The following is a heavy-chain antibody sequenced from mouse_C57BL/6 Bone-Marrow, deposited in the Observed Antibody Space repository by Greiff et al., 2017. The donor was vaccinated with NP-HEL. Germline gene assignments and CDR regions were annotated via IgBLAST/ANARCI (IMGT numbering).Heavy chain of an antibody. D-gene: IGHD2-5*01. CDR1: GFNIKDDY. CDR2: IDPENGDT. CDR3: TLVYYSNPYYYAMDY. Sequence: EVKLEESGAELVRPGASVKLSCTASGFNIKDDYMHWVKQRPEQGLEWIGWIDPENGDTEYASKFQGKATITADTSSNTAYLQLSSLTSEDTAVYYCTLVYYSNPYYYAMDYWGQGTSVTVSS. V-gene: IGHV14-4*01. J-gene: IGHJ4*01.